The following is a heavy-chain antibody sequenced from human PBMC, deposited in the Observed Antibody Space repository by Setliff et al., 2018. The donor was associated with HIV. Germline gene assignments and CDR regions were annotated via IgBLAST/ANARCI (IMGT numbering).Heavy chain of an antibody. CDR1: GDFFSSYY. CDR2: IYSNGGT. J-gene: IGHJ3*02. CDR3: ARVATGPESFDT. V-gene: IGHV4-59*01. Sequence: TCTVSGDFFSSYYWSWIRQPPGKGLEYIGYIYSNGGTNYNPSLKSRVTISVDTSKNQFSLKLSSVTAADTAVYYCARVATGPESFDTWGQGTMVTVSS. D-gene: IGHD3-9*01.